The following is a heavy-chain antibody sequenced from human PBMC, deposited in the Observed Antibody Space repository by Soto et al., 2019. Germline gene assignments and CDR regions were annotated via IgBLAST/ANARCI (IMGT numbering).Heavy chain of an antibody. CDR2: ISSSSNYI. D-gene: IGHD6-19*01. V-gene: IGHV3-21*01. CDR1: GFTFSSYA. J-gene: IGHJ4*02. CDR3: ARDRLNHYFDS. Sequence: GGSLRLSCAASGFTFSSYAMNWVRQPPGKGLEWVSSISSSSNYIWYADSVKGRFTISRDNAKNSLYLQMSSLRAEDTAVYYCARDRLNHYFDSWGQGTLVTVSS.